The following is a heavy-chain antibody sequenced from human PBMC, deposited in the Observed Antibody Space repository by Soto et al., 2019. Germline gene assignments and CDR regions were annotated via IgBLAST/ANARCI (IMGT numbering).Heavy chain of an antibody. Sequence: QVQLQQWGAGLLKPSETLSLTCAVYGGSFSGYYWSWIRQPPGKGLEWIGEINHSGSTNYNPSLKSRVTISVDTSKNQFSLKLSSVTAANTAVYDCARGVVIRGYYYYYYMDVWGKGTTVTVSS. CDR3: ARGVVIRGYYYYYYMDV. CDR2: INHSGST. CDR1: GGSFSGYY. J-gene: IGHJ6*03. V-gene: IGHV4-34*01. D-gene: IGHD3-22*01.